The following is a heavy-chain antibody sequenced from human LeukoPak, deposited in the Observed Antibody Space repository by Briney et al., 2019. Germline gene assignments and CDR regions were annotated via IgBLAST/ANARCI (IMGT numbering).Heavy chain of an antibody. D-gene: IGHD5-18*01. V-gene: IGHV3-9*01. CDR3: ASPMWDTAIHDY. CDR1: GFTFDDFA. Sequence: GGSLRLSCVASGFTFDDFAMHWVRQAPGKGLEWVSGISWNGDNIDYADSVKGRFTISRDNAKDTLYLQMNSLRAEDAAVYYCASPMWDTAIHDYWGQGTLVTVSS. J-gene: IGHJ4*02. CDR2: ISWNGDNI.